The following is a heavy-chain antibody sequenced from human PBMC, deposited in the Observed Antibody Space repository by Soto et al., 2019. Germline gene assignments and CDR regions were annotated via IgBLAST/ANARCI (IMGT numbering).Heavy chain of an antibody. Sequence: SETLSLTWSFSGCSIITYCWSWIRPPAGKGLEWIGRVYTSGGTNYNPSLKSRVTMSRDTSKKQFFLSLSSVTAADTAVYYCARGAAAGVDYGMDLWGQGTTVTVSS. CDR2: VYTSGGT. CDR3: ARGAAAGVDYGMDL. D-gene: IGHD6-13*01. CDR1: GCSIITYC. J-gene: IGHJ6*02. V-gene: IGHV4-4*07.